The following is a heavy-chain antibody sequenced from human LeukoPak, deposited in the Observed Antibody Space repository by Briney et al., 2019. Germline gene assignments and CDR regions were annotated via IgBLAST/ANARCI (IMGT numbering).Heavy chain of an antibody. J-gene: IGHJ4*02. CDR2: IYSGGST. CDR3: ARTGRTAAGNYFDY. CDR1: GFTFTTYA. V-gene: IGHV3-53*01. D-gene: IGHD6-13*01. Sequence: GGSLRVSCAASGFTFTTYAMSWVRQAPGKGLEWVSVIYSGGSTYYADSVKGRFTISRDNSKNTLYLQMNSLRAEGAAVYYCARTGRTAAGNYFDYWGQGTLVTVSS.